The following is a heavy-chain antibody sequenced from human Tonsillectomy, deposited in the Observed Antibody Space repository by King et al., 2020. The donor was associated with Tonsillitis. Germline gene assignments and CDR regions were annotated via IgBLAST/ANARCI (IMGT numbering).Heavy chain of an antibody. CDR2: IITIFGTA. J-gene: IGHJ3*02. V-gene: IGHV1-69*01. D-gene: IGHD2-2*01. Sequence: QLVQTGAEVKKPGASVKVSCKASGGTFSSYGISWVRQAPGQGLEWMGGIITIFGTANYAQKFQGRVTITADESTSTAYMELSSLRSEDTAVYYCARPLGYCSTNSCYFAFDIWGQGTMVIVSS. CDR1: GGTFSSYG. CDR3: ARPLGYCSTNSCYFAFDI.